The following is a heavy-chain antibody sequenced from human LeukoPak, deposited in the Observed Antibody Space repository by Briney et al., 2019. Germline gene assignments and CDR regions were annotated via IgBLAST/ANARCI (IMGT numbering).Heavy chain of an antibody. J-gene: IGHJ4*02. D-gene: IGHD3-10*01. Sequence: PGGLLRLSCAASGFTFSSYAMHWLRPAPGKGMEYDSAIRCNGGSTYYANSVKGRFTISRDNSKNTLYLQMGSLRAEDMAVYYCARAMTTVTTVYSYGSGSYYNPPRYWGQGTLVTVSS. CDR2: IRCNGGST. CDR1: GFTFSSYA. CDR3: ARAMTTVTTVYSYGSGSYYNPPRY. V-gene: IGHV3-64*01.